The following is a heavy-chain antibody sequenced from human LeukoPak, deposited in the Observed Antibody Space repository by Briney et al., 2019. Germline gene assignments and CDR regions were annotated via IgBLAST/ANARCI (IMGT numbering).Heavy chain of an antibody. CDR3: AKGYYDILTGSDY. J-gene: IGHJ4*02. D-gene: IGHD3-9*01. Sequence: GGSLRLSCAASGFTFSNYAMSWVRQAPGKGLEWVSAISGSGDNTYYADSVKGRFTVSRDNSKNTLYVQMKSLRAEDTAVYYCAKGYYDILTGSDYWGQGTLVTVSS. CDR1: GFTFSNYA. CDR2: ISGSGDNT. V-gene: IGHV3-23*01.